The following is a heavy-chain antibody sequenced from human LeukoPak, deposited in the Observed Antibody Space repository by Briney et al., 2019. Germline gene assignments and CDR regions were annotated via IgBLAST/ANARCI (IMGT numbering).Heavy chain of an antibody. J-gene: IGHJ4*02. Sequence: GGSLRLSCAASGFTFSSYAMSGVRRAPGEGLEGVSGIYSSGGRTYYADSVKGRFTLSRDNPNITLYLQMSSERAGDTAVYQCTKELGLRVYYDSSPRATFEYWGQGALVTVSS. CDR2: IYSSGGRT. V-gene: IGHV3-23*05. CDR3: TKELGLRVYYDSSPRATFEY. CDR1: GFTFSSYA. D-gene: IGHD3-22*01.